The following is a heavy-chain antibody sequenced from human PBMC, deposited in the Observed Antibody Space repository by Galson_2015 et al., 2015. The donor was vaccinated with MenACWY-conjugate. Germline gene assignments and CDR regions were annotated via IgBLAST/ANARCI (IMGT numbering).Heavy chain of an antibody. CDR1: GFSLTTYA. Sequence: SLRLSCAASGFSLTTYAMSWVRKVPGKGPEWVSGISGGGGGSTYYADFVKGRFAISKDNSKNTLYLQTNTLRAEDTAVYYCAKEAAVIGAPRFDNWGQGTLVTVSS. CDR3: AKEAAVIGAPRFDN. V-gene: IGHV3-23*01. CDR2: ISGGGGGST. D-gene: IGHD4-11*01. J-gene: IGHJ4*02.